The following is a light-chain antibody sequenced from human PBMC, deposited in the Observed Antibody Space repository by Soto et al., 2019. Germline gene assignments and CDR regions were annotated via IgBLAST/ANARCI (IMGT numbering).Light chain of an antibody. CDR3: QHFNSYPWT. Sequence: DIQMTQSPSTLSSSVVYIFSITCRPIQRVNTCLAWYQQKPGKAPKLLINKASSLESGVPSRFSGSGSGTEFTLTISSLQPDDFATYYCQHFNSYPWTFGQGTKVDI. V-gene: IGKV1-5*03. CDR1: QRVNTC. J-gene: IGKJ1*01. CDR2: KAS.